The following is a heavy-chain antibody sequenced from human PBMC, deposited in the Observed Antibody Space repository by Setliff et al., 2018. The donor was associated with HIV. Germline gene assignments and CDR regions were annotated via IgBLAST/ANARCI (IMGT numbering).Heavy chain of an antibody. D-gene: IGHD5-12*01. CDR2: MYYSGST. Sequence: SETLSLTCTVSGGSISSSSYYWGWIRQPPGKGLEWIGSMYYSGSTYYNPSLKSRVTISVDTSKNQLSLKLSSVTAADTAVYYCARVGGEMATIAGAFDIWGQGTMVTVSS. J-gene: IGHJ3*02. CDR3: ARVGGEMATIAGAFDI. V-gene: IGHV4-39*07. CDR1: GGSISSSSYY.